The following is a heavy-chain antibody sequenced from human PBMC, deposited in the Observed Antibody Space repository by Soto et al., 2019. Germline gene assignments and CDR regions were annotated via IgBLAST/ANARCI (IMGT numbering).Heavy chain of an antibody. CDR1: GYTFTSYG. CDR2: ISAYNGNT. CDR3: ARDAVYEYSSSSYLFDY. D-gene: IGHD6-6*01. V-gene: IGHV1-18*01. Sequence: ASVKVSCKASGYTFTSYGISWVRQAPGQGLEWMGWISAYNGNTNYAQKLQGRVTMTTDTSTSTAYMELRSLRSDDTAVYYCARDAVYEYSSSSYLFDYWGQGPLVTVSS. J-gene: IGHJ4*02.